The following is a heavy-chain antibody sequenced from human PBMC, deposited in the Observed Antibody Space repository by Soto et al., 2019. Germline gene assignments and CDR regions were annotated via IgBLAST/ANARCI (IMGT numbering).Heavy chain of an antibody. V-gene: IGHV5-10-1*01. CDR2: IDPSDSYT. J-gene: IGHJ6*02. D-gene: IGHD1-1*01. CDR1: GYSFTIYC. Sequence: GETLKISCKGSGYSFTIYCISWVLQMPWKGLEWMGRIDPSDSYTNYSPSFQGHVTISADKSISTAYLQWSSLKASDTAMYYCARHHDDSLYYGMDVWGQGTTVTVSS. CDR3: ARHHDDSLYYGMDV.